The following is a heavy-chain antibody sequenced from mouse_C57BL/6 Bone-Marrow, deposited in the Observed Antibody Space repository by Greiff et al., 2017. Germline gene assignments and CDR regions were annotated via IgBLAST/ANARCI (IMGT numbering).Heavy chain of an antibody. CDR2: SRNKANDYTT. CDR1: GFTFSDFY. J-gene: IGHJ1*03. Sequence: EVKVVESGGGLVQSGRSLRLSCATSGFTFSDFYMEWVRQAPGKGLEWIAASRNKANDYTTEYSASVKGRFIVSRDTSQSILYFQMKAVRAEDTAIYYCARDAGYGSSYRWYCDVGGTGTTVTVSS. D-gene: IGHD1-1*01. V-gene: IGHV7-1*01. CDR3: ARDAGYGSSYRWYCDV.